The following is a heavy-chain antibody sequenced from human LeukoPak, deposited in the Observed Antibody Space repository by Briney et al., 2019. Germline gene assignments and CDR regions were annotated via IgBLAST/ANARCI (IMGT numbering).Heavy chain of an antibody. CDR3: AKDLRTTVTTFDY. CDR2: ISDSGNT. Sequence: GGSLRLSCAASGFTLSSYAMSWVRQAPGKGLEWVSAISDSGNTYHADSVKGRFTVSRDNSRNTLYLQMNSLRAEDTAVYYCAKDLRTTVTTFDYWGQGTLVTVSS. CDR1: GFTLSSYA. J-gene: IGHJ4*02. D-gene: IGHD4-17*01. V-gene: IGHV3-23*01.